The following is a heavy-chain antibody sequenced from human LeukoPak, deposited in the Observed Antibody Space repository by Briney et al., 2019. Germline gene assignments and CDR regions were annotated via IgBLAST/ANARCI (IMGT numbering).Heavy chain of an antibody. D-gene: IGHD2-2*02. V-gene: IGHV4-31*03. CDR3: ARVMGYCSSTSCYSVNWFDP. J-gene: IGHJ5*02. Sequence: SETLSLTCTVSGGSISSGGYYWSWIRQHPGKGLEWIGYIYYSGSTYYNPSLKSRVTISVDTSKNQFSLKLSSVTAADTAVYYSARVMGYCSSTSCYSVNWFDPWGQGTLVTVSS. CDR2: IYYSGST. CDR1: GGSISSGGYY.